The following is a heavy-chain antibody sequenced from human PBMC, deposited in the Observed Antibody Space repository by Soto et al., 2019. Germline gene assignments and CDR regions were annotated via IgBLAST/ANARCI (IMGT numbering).Heavy chain of an antibody. CDR1: GYTFTTYY. CDR3: ARSIAVVGRVEFEY. J-gene: IGHJ4*02. CDR2: INPGDGST. D-gene: IGHD6-19*01. V-gene: IGHV1-46*01. Sequence: ASVKVSCKASGYTFTTYYIHWVRQAPGQGPEWMGIINPGDGSTRYAQKFQGRVTMTSDTSTSTVHMELSSLRSEDTAVYYCARSIAVVGRVEFEYWGQGTLVTVSS.